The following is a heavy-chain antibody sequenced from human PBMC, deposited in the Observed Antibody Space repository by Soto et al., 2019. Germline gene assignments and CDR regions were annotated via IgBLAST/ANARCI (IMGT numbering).Heavy chain of an antibody. V-gene: IGHV3-33*01. CDR1: GSIFSGYG. J-gene: IGHJ4*02. D-gene: IGHD1-7*01. Sequence: QKYLGESWGGVVQPGGSLRLSCVASGSIFSGYGMHLVRQAPGKGLAWVAVIWYDGSNNYYADSVKGRFTISRDNSKNMLYLQMDSLRAEDTAVYYCARDGIGGTVFRGFCDYWGQGTLVTVSS. CDR2: IWYDGSNN. CDR3: ARDGIGGTVFRGFCDY.